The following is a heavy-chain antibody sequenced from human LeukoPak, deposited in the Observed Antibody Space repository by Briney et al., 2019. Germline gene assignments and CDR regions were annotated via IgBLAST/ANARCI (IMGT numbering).Heavy chain of an antibody. Sequence: ASVKVSCKASGGTFSSYAISWVRQAPGQGLEWMGGIIPIFGTANYAQKFQGRVTITADESTSTAYMELSSLRSEDTAVYYCATGVAVADFDYWGQGTLVTVSS. J-gene: IGHJ4*02. D-gene: IGHD6-19*01. CDR1: GGTFSSYA. CDR3: ATGVAVADFDY. V-gene: IGHV1-69*13. CDR2: IIPIFGTA.